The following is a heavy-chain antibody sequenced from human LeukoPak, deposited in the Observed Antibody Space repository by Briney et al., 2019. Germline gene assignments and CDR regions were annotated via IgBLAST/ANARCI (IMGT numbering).Heavy chain of an antibody. Sequence: GESLKISCKGSEYSFASFWIGWVRQMPGKGLEWMGIIYPGDSDTRYSPSFQGQVTISADKSISTTYVQWSSLKASDTAMYYCASIVVAAAGRGYYYYGMDVWGQGTTVTVSS. CDR3: ASIVVAAAGRGYYYYGMDV. D-gene: IGHD6-13*01. V-gene: IGHV5-51*01. J-gene: IGHJ6*02. CDR1: EYSFASFW. CDR2: IYPGDSDT.